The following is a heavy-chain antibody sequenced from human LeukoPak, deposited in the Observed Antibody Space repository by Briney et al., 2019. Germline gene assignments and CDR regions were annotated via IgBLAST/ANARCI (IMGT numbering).Heavy chain of an antibody. D-gene: IGHD1-26*01. V-gene: IGHV4-38-2*02. J-gene: IGHJ4*02. CDR3: ASLRERSYYARGFDY. Sequence: PSETLSLTCTVSGYSISSSYYWGWIRQPPGKGLEWIGSIYHSGSTYYNPSLKSRVTISVDTSKSQFSLKLSSVTAADTAVYYCASLRERSYYARGFDYWGQGTLVTVSS. CDR1: GYSISSSYY. CDR2: IYHSGST.